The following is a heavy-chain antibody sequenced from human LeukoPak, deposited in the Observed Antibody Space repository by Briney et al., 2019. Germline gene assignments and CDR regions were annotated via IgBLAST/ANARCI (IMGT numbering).Heavy chain of an antibody. D-gene: IGHD6-19*01. CDR3: ARPDSGWYVFDY. J-gene: IGHJ4*02. V-gene: IGHV4-59*08. Sequence: SETLSLTCTVSGGSISSYYWSWIRQPPGKGLEWIGYIYYSGSTNYNPSLKSRISISVDTSKNQFSLKLSSVTAADTAVYYCARPDSGWYVFDYWGQGTLVTVSS. CDR2: IYYSGST. CDR1: GGSISSYY.